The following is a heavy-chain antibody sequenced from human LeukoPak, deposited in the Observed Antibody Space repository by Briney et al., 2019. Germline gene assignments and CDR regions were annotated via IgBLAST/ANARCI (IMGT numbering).Heavy chain of an antibody. V-gene: IGHV3-33*06. CDR3: AKVGYSSSWYVPNFDY. Sequence: GRSLRLSCAASGFTFSSYGMHWVRQAPGKGLEWVAVIWYDGSNKYYADSVKGRFTISRDNSKNTLYLQMNSLRAEDTAVYYCAKVGYSSSWYVPNFDYWGQGTLVTVSS. D-gene: IGHD6-13*01. J-gene: IGHJ4*02. CDR2: IWYDGSNK. CDR1: GFTFSSYG.